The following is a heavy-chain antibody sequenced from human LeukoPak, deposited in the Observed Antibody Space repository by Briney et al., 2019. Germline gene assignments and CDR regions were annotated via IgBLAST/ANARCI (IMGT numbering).Heavy chain of an antibody. CDR1: GGSVSTYY. J-gene: IGHJ5*02. CDR2: VSTSGSP. Sequence: SETLSLTCTVSGGSVSTYYWTWIRQPAGKGLEWIGRVSTSGSPIYNPSLKSRVTISVDTSKNQFSLKLSSVTAADTAVYYCARGRSSSSYWFDPWGQGTLVTVSS. D-gene: IGHD6-13*01. CDR3: ARGRSSSSYWFDP. V-gene: IGHV4-4*07.